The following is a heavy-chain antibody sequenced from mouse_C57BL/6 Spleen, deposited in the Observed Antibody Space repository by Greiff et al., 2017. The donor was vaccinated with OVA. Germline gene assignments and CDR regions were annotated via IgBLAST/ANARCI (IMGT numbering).Heavy chain of an antibody. CDR2: IDPSDSYN. CDR3: ARSGTAQAPFAY. V-gene: IGHV1-69*01. D-gene: IGHD3-2*02. CDR1: GYTFTSYW. Sequence: QVQLQQPGAELVMPGASVKLSCKASGYTFTSYWMHWVKQRPGQGLEWIGEIDPSDSYNNYNQKFKGKSTLTVDKSSSTAYMQLSTLTSEDSAVYYCARSGTAQAPFAYWGQGTLVTVSA. J-gene: IGHJ3*01.